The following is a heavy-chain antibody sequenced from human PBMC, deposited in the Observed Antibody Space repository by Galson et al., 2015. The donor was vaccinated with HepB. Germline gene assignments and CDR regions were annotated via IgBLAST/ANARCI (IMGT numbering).Heavy chain of an antibody. J-gene: IGHJ4*02. D-gene: IGHD6-19*01. V-gene: IGHV3-53*01. CDR3: ARFMYSSGYFDY. CDR2: IYSGGST. CDR1: GLTVSSNY. Sequence: SLRLSCAASGLTVSSNYMSWVRQAPGKGLEWVSVIYSGGSTYYADSVKGRFTISRDNSKNTLYLQMNSLRAEDTAVYYCARFMYSSGYFDYWGQGTLVTVSS.